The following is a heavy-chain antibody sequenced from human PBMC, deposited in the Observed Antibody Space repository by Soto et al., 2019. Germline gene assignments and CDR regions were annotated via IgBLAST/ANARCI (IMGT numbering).Heavy chain of an antibody. CDR3: VKTTGWPGFNF. J-gene: IGHJ4*02. D-gene: IGHD6-19*01. Sequence: EVQLVESGGGLIQPGGSLRLSCAASGFAVSSKYMTWVRQAPGKGLEWVSVIYGGGTTYYADSVKGRFTISRDTSKNTLCLQMNSRRAEDTAVYYWVKTTGWPGFNFWGQGTLVTVSS. CDR2: IYGGGTT. V-gene: IGHV3-53*01. CDR1: GFAVSSKY.